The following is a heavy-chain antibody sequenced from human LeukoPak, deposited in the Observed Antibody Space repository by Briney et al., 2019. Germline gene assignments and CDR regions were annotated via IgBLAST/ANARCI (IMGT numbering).Heavy chain of an antibody. V-gene: IGHV3-33*01. CDR2: IWYDGSNK. CDR1: GFTFSSYG. CDR3: AREPSVSYYYYGMDV. J-gene: IGHJ6*02. Sequence: PGGSLRLSCAASGFTFSSYGMPWVRQAPGKGLEWVAVIWYDGSNKYYADSVKGRFTISRDNSKNTLYLQMNSLRAEDTAVYYCAREPSVSYYYYGMDVWGQGTTVTVSS.